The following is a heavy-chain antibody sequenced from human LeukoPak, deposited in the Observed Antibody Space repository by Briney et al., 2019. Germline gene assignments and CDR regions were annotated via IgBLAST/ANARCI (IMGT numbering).Heavy chain of an antibody. Sequence: SETLSLTCTVSGGSISSYYWSWIRQPAGKGLEWIGRIYTSGSTNCNPSLKSRVTMSVDTSKNQFSLKLSSVTAADTAVYYCAREPRIRGWFDPWGQGTLVTVSS. V-gene: IGHV4-4*07. CDR3: AREPRIRGWFDP. D-gene: IGHD2/OR15-2a*01. CDR1: GGSISSYY. J-gene: IGHJ5*02. CDR2: IYTSGST.